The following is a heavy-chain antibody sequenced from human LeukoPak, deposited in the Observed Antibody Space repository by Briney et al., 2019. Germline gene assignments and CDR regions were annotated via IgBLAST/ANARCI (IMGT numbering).Heavy chain of an antibody. CDR2: INPDGNKK. CDR1: GLTFSSSW. V-gene: IGHV3-7*01. J-gene: IGHJ4*02. D-gene: IGHD5-18*01. Sequence: GGALRLSCAVSGLTFSSSWMDWVRQAPGKGLEWVASINPDGNKKYSADSVKCRFTISRDNAENSLYLQMNSLRVEATAFYSCARDPAYSRLDYWGQGMLVTVSS. CDR3: ARDPAYSRLDY.